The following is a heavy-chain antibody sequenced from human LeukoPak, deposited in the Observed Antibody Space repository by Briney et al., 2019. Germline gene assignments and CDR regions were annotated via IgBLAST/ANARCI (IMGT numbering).Heavy chain of an antibody. J-gene: IGHJ3*01. CDR3: AKAGGLWGVRFLEWWNHPC. Sequence: GGSLRLSCAASGFTFSSYGMHWVRQAPGKGLEWVAFIRYDGSNKYYADSVKGRFTISRDNSKNTLYLQMNSLRAEDTAVYYCAKAGGLWGVRFLEWWNHPCWGQGTMVTVSS. CDR1: GFTFSSYG. CDR2: IRYDGSNK. D-gene: IGHD3-3*01. V-gene: IGHV3-30*02.